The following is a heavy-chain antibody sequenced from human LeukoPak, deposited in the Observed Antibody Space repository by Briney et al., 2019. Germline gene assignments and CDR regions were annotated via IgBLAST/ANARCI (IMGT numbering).Heavy chain of an antibody. D-gene: IGHD2-2*01. CDR1: GFTFSSYA. CDR3: ARDVVPAAGYYYYGMDV. Sequence: GRSLRLSCAASGFTFSSYAMHWVRQAPGKGLEWVAVISYDGSNKYYADSVKGRFTISRDNSKNTLYLQMNSLRAEDTAVYYCARDVVPAAGYYYYGMDVWGQGTMVTVSS. J-gene: IGHJ6*02. V-gene: IGHV3-30-3*01. CDR2: ISYDGSNK.